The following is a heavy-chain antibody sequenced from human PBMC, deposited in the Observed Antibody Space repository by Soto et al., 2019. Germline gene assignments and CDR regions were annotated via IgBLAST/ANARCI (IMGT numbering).Heavy chain of an antibody. V-gene: IGHV1-46*01. CDR3: ARDGYNVAGGYYYYGMDV. J-gene: IGHJ6*02. D-gene: IGHD5-12*01. Sequence: ASVKVSCKASVYTFTSNYMHWVRQAPGQGLEWMGIINPSGGSTSYAQKFQGRVTMTRDTSTSTVYMELSSLRSEDTAVYYCARDGYNVAGGYYYYGMDVWGQGTTVTVSS. CDR1: VYTFTSNY. CDR2: INPSGGST.